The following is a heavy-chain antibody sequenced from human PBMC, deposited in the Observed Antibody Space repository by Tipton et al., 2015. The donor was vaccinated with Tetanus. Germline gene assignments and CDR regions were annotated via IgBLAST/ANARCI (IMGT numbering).Heavy chain of an antibody. D-gene: IGHD6-19*01. J-gene: IGHJ4*02. V-gene: IGHV3-7*01. CDR3: ARESRSVPGSV. Sequence: SLRLSCEGSGFIFSDYGMHWVRQAPGKGLEWVANIKPDGSEKSYVDSVKGRFTISRDNAQSSLYLQMDSLRVEDAGVYHCARESRSVPGSVWGQGTLVTVSS. CDR1: GFIFSDYG. CDR2: IKPDGSEK.